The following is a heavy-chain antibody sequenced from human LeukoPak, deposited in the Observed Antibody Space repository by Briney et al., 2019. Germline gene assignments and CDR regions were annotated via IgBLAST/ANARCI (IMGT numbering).Heavy chain of an antibody. D-gene: IGHD6-6*01. J-gene: IGHJ4*02. Sequence: GSLRLSCAASGFTFSSYGMHWVRQAPGKGLEWVAFIRYDGSNKYYADSVKGRFTISRDNAKNSLYLQMNSLRAEDTAVYYCARAPYSSSSYWGQGTLVIVSS. CDR2: IRYDGSNK. CDR3: ARAPYSSSSY. V-gene: IGHV3-30*02. CDR1: GFTFSSYG.